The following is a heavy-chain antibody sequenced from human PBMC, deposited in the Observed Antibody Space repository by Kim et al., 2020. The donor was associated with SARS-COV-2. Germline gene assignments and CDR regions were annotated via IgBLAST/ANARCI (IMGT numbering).Heavy chain of an antibody. CDR1: GGSISSSSYY. V-gene: IGHV4-39*01. J-gene: IGHJ4*02. CDR3: ARIYDILTGYYGPYYYFDY. CDR2: IYYSGST. Sequence: SETLSLTCTVSGGSISSSSYYWGWIRQPPGKGLEWIGSIYYSGSTYYNPSLKSRVTISVDTSKNQFSLKLSSVTASDTAVYYCARIYDILTGYYGPYYYFDYWGQGTLVTVSS. D-gene: IGHD3-9*01.